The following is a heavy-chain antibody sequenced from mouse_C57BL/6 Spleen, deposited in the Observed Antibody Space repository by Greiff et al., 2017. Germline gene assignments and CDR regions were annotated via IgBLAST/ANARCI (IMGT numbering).Heavy chain of an antibody. J-gene: IGHJ2*01. D-gene: IGHD2-4*01. CDR3: ARYDYDGGLYYFDY. Sequence: EVKLVESGGGLVQPGGSLSLSCAASGFTFTDYYMSWVRQPPGKALEWLGFIRNKANGYTTEYSASVKGRFTISRDNSQSILYLQMNALRAEDSATYYCARYDYDGGLYYFDYWGQGTTLTVSS. V-gene: IGHV7-3*01. CDR1: GFTFTDYY. CDR2: IRNKANGYTT.